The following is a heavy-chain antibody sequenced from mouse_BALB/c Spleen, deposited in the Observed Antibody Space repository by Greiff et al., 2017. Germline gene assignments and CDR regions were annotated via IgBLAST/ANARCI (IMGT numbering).Heavy chain of an antibody. CDR1: GFTFTDYY. CDR2: IRNKANGYTT. CDR3: ARGERRAMDY. J-gene: IGHJ4*01. V-gene: IGHV7-3*02. Sequence: DVMLVESGGGLVQPGGSLRLSCATSGFTFTDYYMSWVRQPPGKALEWLGFIRNKANGYTTEYSASVKGRFTISRDNSQSILYLQMNTLRAEDSATYYCARGERRAMDYWGQGTSVTVSS.